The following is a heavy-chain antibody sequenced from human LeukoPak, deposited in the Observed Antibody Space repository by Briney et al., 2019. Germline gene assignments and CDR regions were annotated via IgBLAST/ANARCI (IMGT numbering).Heavy chain of an antibody. J-gene: IGHJ3*02. Sequence: QPGGSLRLSCAAPGFTFSSYSMNWVRQAPGKGLEWVSYISSSSSTIYYADSVKGRFTISRDNAKNSLYLQMNSLRAEDTAVYYCARGLRAKGGAFDIWGQGTMVTVSS. CDR2: ISSSSSTI. CDR1: GFTFSSYS. D-gene: IGHD1-26*01. CDR3: ARGLRAKGGAFDI. V-gene: IGHV3-48*01.